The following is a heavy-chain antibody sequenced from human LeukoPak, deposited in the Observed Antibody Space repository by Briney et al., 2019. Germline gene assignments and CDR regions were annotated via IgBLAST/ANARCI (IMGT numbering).Heavy chain of an antibody. CDR1: GFTFSSYA. CDR2: IRDSGSST. Sequence: PGGALRLSCAASGFTFSSYAMSWVRQAPGKGPEWVSAIRDSGSSTHYADSVKGRFTTSRDNSKNTLFLQMNSLRAEDTAIYYCAKYGPQDSGSSHFDYWGQGALVTVPS. V-gene: IGHV3-23*01. J-gene: IGHJ4*02. CDR3: AKYGPQDSGSSHFDY. D-gene: IGHD1-26*01.